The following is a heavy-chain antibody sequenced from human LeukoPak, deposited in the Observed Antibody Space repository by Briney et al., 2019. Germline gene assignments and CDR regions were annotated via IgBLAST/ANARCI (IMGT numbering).Heavy chain of an antibody. CDR3: ARDSSARYSASWYVVGDFDY. D-gene: IGHD6-13*01. V-gene: IGHV4-38-2*02. CDR1: GYSISSVYY. Sequence: PSETLSLTCTVSGYSISSVYYWGWLRQPPGKGLEWIANIFHSGSTYYNPSLKSRVTISIDTSKNQFSLKLSSVTAADTAVYYCARDSSARYSASWYVVGDFDYWGQGTLVTVSS. J-gene: IGHJ4*02. CDR2: IFHSGST.